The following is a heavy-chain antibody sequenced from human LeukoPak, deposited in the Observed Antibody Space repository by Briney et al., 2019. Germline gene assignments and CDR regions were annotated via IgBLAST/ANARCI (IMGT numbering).Heavy chain of an antibody. CDR3: AKDGWRYCSSTSCYHDY. CDR2: ISSNGGST. CDR1: GFTFSSYA. D-gene: IGHD2-2*01. V-gene: IGHV3-64*01. J-gene: IGHJ4*02. Sequence: GGSLRLSCAASGFTFSSYAMHWVRQAPGKGLEYISGISSNGGSTYYANSVKGRFTISRDNPKNMLYLQMNSLRAEDTAVYYCAKDGWRYCSSTSCYHDYWGQGTLVTVSS.